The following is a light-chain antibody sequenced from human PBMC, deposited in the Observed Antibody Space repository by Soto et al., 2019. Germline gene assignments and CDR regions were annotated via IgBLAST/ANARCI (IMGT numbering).Light chain of an antibody. Sequence: EIELTQSPCTLSLSLGERATISCRASQSVGTYLAWYQQKPGQAPRLLIYGASSRATGIPERFSGSGSGTDFTLTISRLEPEDFAVYYCQQYVSKPHTFGGGTKVDIK. CDR3: QQYVSKPHT. J-gene: IGKJ4*01. V-gene: IGKV3-20*01. CDR1: QSVGTY. CDR2: GAS.